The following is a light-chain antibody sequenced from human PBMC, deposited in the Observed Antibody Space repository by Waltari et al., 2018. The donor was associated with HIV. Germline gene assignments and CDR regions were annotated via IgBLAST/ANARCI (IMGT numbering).Light chain of an antibody. V-gene: IGLV2-11*01. CDR1: SSDVGGSNY. CDR2: DVT. J-gene: IGLJ2*01. Sequence: QSVLTQPRSVSGSPGQSVTISCTGTSSDVGGSNYVSCYQRHPGKAPKLMIYDVTKRPSGVPNRFSGSKSGNTASLTISGLQAEDEADYYCYSYVGIYNVRFGGGTRLTVL. CDR3: YSYVGIYNVR.